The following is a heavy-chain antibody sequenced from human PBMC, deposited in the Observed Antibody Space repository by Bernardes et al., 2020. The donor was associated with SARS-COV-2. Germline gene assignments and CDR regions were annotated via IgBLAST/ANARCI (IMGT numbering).Heavy chain of an antibody. Sequence: SETLSLTCTVSGGSISSYYWSWIRQPPGKGLEWIGYIYYSGSTNYNPSLKSRVTISVDTSKNQFSLKLSSVTAADTAVYYCARDSYGLYWGQGTLVTVSS. CDR1: GGSISSYY. D-gene: IGHD5-18*01. CDR2: IYYSGST. J-gene: IGHJ4*02. V-gene: IGHV4-59*01. CDR3: ARDSYGLY.